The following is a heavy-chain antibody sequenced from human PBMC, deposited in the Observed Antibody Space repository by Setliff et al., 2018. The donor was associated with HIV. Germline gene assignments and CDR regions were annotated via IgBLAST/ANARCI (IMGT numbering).Heavy chain of an antibody. CDR3: TTGSNSFWSGYSKH. V-gene: IGHV3-15*01. J-gene: IGHJ4*02. CDR2: IKRKSDGGTA. CDR1: GLNFNNAW. D-gene: IGHD3-3*01. Sequence: GGSLRLSCAVSGLNFNNAWMSWVRQAPGKGLEWVGRIKRKSDGGTADYAAPVKDRFTISRDDSKSTLYLQMNSLKSEDTAIYYCTTGSNSFWSGYSKHWGQGALVTVSS.